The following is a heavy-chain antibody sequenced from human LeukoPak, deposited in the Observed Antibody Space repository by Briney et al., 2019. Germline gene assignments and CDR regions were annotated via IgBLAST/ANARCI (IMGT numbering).Heavy chain of an antibody. Sequence: SGGSLRLSCAASGFTFSSYEMNWVRQAPGKGLAWVSYISSSGSTIYYADSVKGRFTISRDNTKNSLYLQMNSLRAEDTAAYYCARVGGQLLDVWGKGTTVTVSS. D-gene: IGHD4-23*01. CDR1: GFTFSSYE. CDR2: ISSSGSTI. V-gene: IGHV3-48*03. J-gene: IGHJ6*04. CDR3: ARVGGQLLDV.